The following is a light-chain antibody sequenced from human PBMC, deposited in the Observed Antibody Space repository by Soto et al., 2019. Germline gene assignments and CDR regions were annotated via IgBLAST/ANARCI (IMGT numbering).Light chain of an antibody. CDR1: QRLFSF. Sequence: DIQMTQSPSSLSASVGDSVTLTCRASQRLFSFLNWYQQAPVRAPKLLISTAYKLQSGVPSRFSGSESGTEFTLTISSLQPEDFAIYFYQQTYSAPFTFGPGTKVDVK. CDR3: QQTYSAPFT. J-gene: IGKJ3*01. CDR2: TAY. V-gene: IGKV1-39*01.